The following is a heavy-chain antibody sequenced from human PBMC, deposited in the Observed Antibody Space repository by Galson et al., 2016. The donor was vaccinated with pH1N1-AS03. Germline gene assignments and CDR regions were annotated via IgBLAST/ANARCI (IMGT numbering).Heavy chain of an antibody. D-gene: IGHD5-24*01. J-gene: IGHJ6*02. Sequence: SVKASCKASGYTFTSYGITWVRQAPGQGLEWMGWISAYNGNTKYAQKFPGRVTMTTDTSTSTAYMELRSLRSDDTAVYYCAKVGGECYNWYFYGMDVWGQGTTVTVSS. CDR1: GYTFTSYG. V-gene: IGHV1-18*01. CDR2: ISAYNGNT. CDR3: AKVGGECYNWYFYGMDV.